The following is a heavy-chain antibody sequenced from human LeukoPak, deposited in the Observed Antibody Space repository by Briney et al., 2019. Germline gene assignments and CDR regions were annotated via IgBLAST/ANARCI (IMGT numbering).Heavy chain of an antibody. CDR3: ARDWAPHCSSTSCSGYFDY. D-gene: IGHD2-2*01. CDR2: ISSSSSYI. V-gene: IGHV3-21*01. J-gene: IGHJ4*02. CDR1: GFTFSSYS. Sequence: GGSLRLSCAASGFTFSSYSMNWVRQAPGKGLEWVSSISSSSSYIYYADSVKGRFTISRDNAKNSLYLQMNSLRADDTAVYYCARDWAPHCSSTSCSGYFDYWGQGTLVTVSS.